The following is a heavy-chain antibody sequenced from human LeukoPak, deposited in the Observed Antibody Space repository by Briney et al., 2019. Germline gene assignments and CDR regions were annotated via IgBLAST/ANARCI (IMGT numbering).Heavy chain of an antibody. Sequence: PGGSLRLSYAASGFTFSSYWMSWVRQAPGKGLEWVANIKQDGSEKYYVDSVKGRFTISRDNAKNSLYLQMNSLRAEDTAVYYCASPDYYDSSGYFYWGQGTLVTVSS. D-gene: IGHD3-22*01. V-gene: IGHV3-7*01. J-gene: IGHJ4*02. CDR3: ASPDYYDSSGYFY. CDR1: GFTFSSYW. CDR2: IKQDGSEK.